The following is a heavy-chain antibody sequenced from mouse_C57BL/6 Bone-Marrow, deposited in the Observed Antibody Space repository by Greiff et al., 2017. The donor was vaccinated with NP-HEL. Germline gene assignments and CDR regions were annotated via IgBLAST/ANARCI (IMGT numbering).Heavy chain of an antibody. V-gene: IGHV1-69*01. J-gene: IGHJ3*01. Sequence: QVQLQQPGAELVMPGASVKLSCKASGYTFTSYWMHWVKQRPGQGLEWIGEIDPSDSYTNYNQKFKGKATLTVDKSSSTAYMQLSSLTSEDSAVYYCAGGDSSGCYALFADWGQGTLVTVSA. CDR2: IDPSDSYT. CDR3: AGGDSSGCYALFAD. D-gene: IGHD3-3*01. CDR1: GYTFTSYW.